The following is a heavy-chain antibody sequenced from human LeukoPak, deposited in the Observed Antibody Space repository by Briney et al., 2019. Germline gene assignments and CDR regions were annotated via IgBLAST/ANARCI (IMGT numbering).Heavy chain of an antibody. J-gene: IGHJ4*02. V-gene: IGHV4-34*01. CDR2: INHSGST. D-gene: IGHD5-18*01. Sequence: NPSETLSLTCAVYGGSFSGYYWSWIRQPPGKGLEWIGEINHSGSTNYNPSLKSRVTISVDTSKNQFSLKLSSVTAADTAVYYCARGCGSWIQLWLRFDYWGQGTLVTVSS. CDR1: GGSFSGYY. CDR3: ARGCGSWIQLWLRFDY.